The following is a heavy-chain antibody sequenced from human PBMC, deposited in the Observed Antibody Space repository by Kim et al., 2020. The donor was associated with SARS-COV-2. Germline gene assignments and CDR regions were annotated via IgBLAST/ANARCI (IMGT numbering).Heavy chain of an antibody. V-gene: IGHV4-4*07. CDR1: GGSISSYY. Sequence: SETLSLTCTVSGGSISSYYWSWIRQPAGKGLEWIGRIYTSGSTNYNPSLKSRVTMSVDTSKNQFSLKLSSVTAADTAVYYCARYPHDYGDYVGLYFDLWGRGTLVTVSS. J-gene: IGHJ2*01. CDR2: IYTSGST. D-gene: IGHD4-17*01. CDR3: ARYPHDYGDYVGLYFDL.